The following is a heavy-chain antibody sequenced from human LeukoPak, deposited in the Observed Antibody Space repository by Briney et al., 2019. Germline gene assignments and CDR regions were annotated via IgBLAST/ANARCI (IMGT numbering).Heavy chain of an antibody. D-gene: IGHD1-26*01. V-gene: IGHV3-11*04. CDR2: ISSTASTI. CDR3: ARAARIVGATYFDY. CDR1: GFTVSGNY. J-gene: IGHJ4*02. Sequence: GGSLRLSCAASGFTVSGNYMNWVRQAPGKGLEWISYISSTASTIYYADSVKGRFTISRDNSKNSLYLQMNSLRAEDTAVYYCARAARIVGATYFDYWGRGTLVTVSS.